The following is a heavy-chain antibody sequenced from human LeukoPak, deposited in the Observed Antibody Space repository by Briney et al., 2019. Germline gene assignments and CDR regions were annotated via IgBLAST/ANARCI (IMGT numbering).Heavy chain of an antibody. Sequence: SETLSLTCSVSGGSITSSSYYWAWIRQPPEKGLEWIGSIYYTGGTNYSPSLKSRVTMSVDTSKNQLSLKLSSVTAADTAVYYCARHGGTRITLVEVYYFDYWGQGTLVTVSS. CDR1: GGSITSSSYY. CDR2: IYYTGGT. J-gene: IGHJ4*02. V-gene: IGHV4-39*01. CDR3: ARHGGTRITLVEVYYFDY. D-gene: IGHD4-11*01.